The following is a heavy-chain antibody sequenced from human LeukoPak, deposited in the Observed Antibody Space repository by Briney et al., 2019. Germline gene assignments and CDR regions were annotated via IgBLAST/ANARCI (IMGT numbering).Heavy chain of an antibody. Sequence: GSSVKVSCKASGGTFSSYAISWVRQAPGQGLEWMGGIIPIFGTANYAQKFQGRVTITADESTSTAHMELSSLRSEDTAVYYCARGLGDSYGPTNWFDPWGQGTLVTVSS. CDR3: ARGLGDSYGPTNWFDP. D-gene: IGHD5-18*01. CDR2: IIPIFGTA. CDR1: GGTFSSYA. V-gene: IGHV1-69*01. J-gene: IGHJ5*02.